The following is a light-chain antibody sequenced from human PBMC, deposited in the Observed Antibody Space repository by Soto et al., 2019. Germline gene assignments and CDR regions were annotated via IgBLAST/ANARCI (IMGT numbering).Light chain of an antibody. Sequence: DIQMTQSPTSLPASIGDRVTFTCRASQNIGLSLNWLQKKPGRAPQLVIYAASRLHSGVPSRFSGSGSGTDFTLTISSLQPEDFATYFCQQAYRTPWTFGQGTKV. V-gene: IGKV1-39*01. CDR3: QQAYRTPWT. CDR2: AAS. J-gene: IGKJ1*01. CDR1: QNIGLS.